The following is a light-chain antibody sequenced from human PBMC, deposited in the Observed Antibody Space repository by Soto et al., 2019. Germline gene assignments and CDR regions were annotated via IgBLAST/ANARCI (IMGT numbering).Light chain of an antibody. J-gene: IGKJ1*01. Sequence: EIVLTQSPATLSLSPGDRPTLSCRASHSVSSYLAWYQQKPGQXHRXXIYDSSTRATGFPDRFSGSGSGTDGTLTIIRLEPEDGAVYDCQQYDISPWTFGQGTKVDIK. CDR2: DSS. CDR3: QQYDISPWT. CDR1: HSVSSY. V-gene: IGKV3-20*01.